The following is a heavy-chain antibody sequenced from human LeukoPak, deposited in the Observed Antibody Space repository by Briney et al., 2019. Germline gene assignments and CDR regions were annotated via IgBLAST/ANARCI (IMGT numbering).Heavy chain of an antibody. CDR3: ARANIAVAGSLDY. Sequence: ASVKVSCKASGYTFTDYYMHWVQQAPGQGLEWMGWINPNGGGANYAQRFQGRVTMTRDTSISTAYMELSRLRSDDTAVYYCARANIAVAGSLDYWGQGTLVTVSS. D-gene: IGHD6-19*01. CDR1: GYTFTDYY. V-gene: IGHV1-2*02. J-gene: IGHJ4*02. CDR2: INPNGGGA.